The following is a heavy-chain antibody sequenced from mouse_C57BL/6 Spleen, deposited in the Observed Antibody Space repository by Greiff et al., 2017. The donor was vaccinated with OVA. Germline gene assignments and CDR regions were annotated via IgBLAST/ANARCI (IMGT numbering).Heavy chain of an antibody. CDR1: GYTFTDYE. Sequence: VKLQESGAELVRPGASVTLSCKASGYTFTDYEMHWVKQTPVHGLEWIGAIDPETGGTAYNQKFKGKAILTADKSSSTAYMELRSLTSEDSAVYYCTRAEITTVVSYFDYWGQGTTLTVSS. J-gene: IGHJ2*01. D-gene: IGHD1-1*01. CDR3: TRAEITTVVSYFDY. CDR2: IDPETGGT. V-gene: IGHV1-15*01.